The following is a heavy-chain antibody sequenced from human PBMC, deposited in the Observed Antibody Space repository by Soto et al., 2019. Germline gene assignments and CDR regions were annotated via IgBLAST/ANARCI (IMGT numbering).Heavy chain of an antibody. V-gene: IGHV3-23*01. CDR1: GFTFSDHG. D-gene: IGHD6-19*01. Sequence: GGSLRLSCAASGFTFSDHGMTWVRQAPGKGLEWVSSISNDAARTFYADSVKGRFTVSRDRSNNTLYLQMNSLRAEDTAVYFCARPPLYSSGGYFDSWGHGTLVTVSS. CDR3: ARPPLYSSGGYFDS. J-gene: IGHJ4*01. CDR2: ISNDAART.